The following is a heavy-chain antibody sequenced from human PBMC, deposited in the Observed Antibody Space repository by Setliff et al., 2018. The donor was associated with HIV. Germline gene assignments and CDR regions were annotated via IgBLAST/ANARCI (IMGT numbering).Heavy chain of an antibody. J-gene: IGHJ1*01. CDR3: VKGPLTTATGTL. V-gene: IGHV3-30*07. D-gene: IGHD1-1*01. CDR2: ISY. Sequence: GGSLRLSCVASGFTFSNFAMHWVRQAPGKGLEWVSVISYVDSVKGRFTISRDNAENSLSLQMNSLRGEDTAVYYCVKGPLTTATGTLWGQGTLVTVSS. CDR1: GFTFSNFA.